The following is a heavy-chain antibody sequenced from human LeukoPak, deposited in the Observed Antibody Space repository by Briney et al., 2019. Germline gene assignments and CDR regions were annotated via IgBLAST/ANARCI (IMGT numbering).Heavy chain of an antibody. CDR1: GFTFSDYY. V-gene: IGHV3-11*01. CDR3: ARDRQFRLHDP. D-gene: IGHD3-16*01. Sequence: GGSLRLSCTASGFTFSDYYMSWIRQAPGKGLEWLSYISTSGDSVSYVDSVKGRFTISRDNAKNSLYLQIDSLRAEDTAMYYCARDRQFRLHDPWGPGILVNVSS. CDR2: ISTSGDSV. J-gene: IGHJ5*02.